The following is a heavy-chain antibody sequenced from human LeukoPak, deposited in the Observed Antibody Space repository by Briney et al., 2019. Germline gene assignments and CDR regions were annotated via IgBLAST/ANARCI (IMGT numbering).Heavy chain of an antibody. D-gene: IGHD3-22*01. Sequence: KSGGSLRLSCAASGFTFTNAWMSWVRQAPGKGLEWVGRIKSKTDGGTIHYAVPVKGRFTISRDDSKNTLYLQMNSLKTEDTAVYYCTTEDYYDSSGYLYNWFDPWGQGVLVTVSS. CDR1: GFTFTNAW. CDR2: IKSKTDGGTI. CDR3: TTEDYYDSSGYLYNWFDP. V-gene: IGHV3-15*05. J-gene: IGHJ5*02.